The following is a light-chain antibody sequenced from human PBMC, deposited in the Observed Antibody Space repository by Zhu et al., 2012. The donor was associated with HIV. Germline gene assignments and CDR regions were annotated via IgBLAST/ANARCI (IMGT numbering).Light chain of an antibody. V-gene: IGKV3-11*01. CDR1: QSVSSY. CDR3: QQRSNWPPWYT. Sequence: EIVLTQSPATLSLSPGERATLSCRASQSVSSYLAWYQQKPGQAPRLLIYDASNRATGIPARFSGSGSGTDFTLTISSLEPEDFAVYYCQQRSNWPPWYTFGQGTK. CDR2: DAS. J-gene: IGKJ2*01.